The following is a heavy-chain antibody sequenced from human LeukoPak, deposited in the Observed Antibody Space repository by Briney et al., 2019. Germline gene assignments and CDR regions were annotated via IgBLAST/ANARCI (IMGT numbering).Heavy chain of an antibody. D-gene: IGHD4-17*01. CDR3: AKGRGAYGVYDFDY. V-gene: IGHV3-53*01. CDR2: IYSGGTT. CDR1: GFTVSSNY. Sequence: GGSLRLSCAASGFTVSSNYMSWVRQAPGKGLEWVSVIYSGGTTYYADSVKGRFTISRDNSKNTLYLQMSSLRAEDTAVYYCAKGRGAYGVYDFDYWGQGTLVTVSS. J-gene: IGHJ4*02.